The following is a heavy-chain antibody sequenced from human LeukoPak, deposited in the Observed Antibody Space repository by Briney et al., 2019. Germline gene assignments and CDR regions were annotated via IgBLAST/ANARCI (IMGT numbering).Heavy chain of an antibody. Sequence: EASVRVSCKAYGYTFATSGIGWVRQAPGQGLEWLGWISGYNGNTKSAPKLQGRVTMTTDTSTDTAYLELGSLRVDDTAIYYCARDLGPYTGSYYSYYHYMDVWGEGTSVTVSS. D-gene: IGHD1-26*01. CDR2: ISGYNGNT. CDR1: GYTFATSG. J-gene: IGHJ6*03. CDR3: ARDLGPYTGSYYSYYHYMDV. V-gene: IGHV1-18*01.